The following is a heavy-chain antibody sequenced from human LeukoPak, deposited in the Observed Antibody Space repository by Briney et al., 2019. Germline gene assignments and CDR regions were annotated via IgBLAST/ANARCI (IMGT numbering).Heavy chain of an antibody. V-gene: IGHV4-30-2*01. CDR1: GGSISSGGYS. J-gene: IGHJ3*02. Sequence: SETLSLTCAVFGGSISSGGYSWSWIRQPPGKGLEWIGYIYHSGSTYYNPSLKSRVTISVDRSKNQFSLKLSSVTAAHTAVYYCAREVKYSSSWYGAFDIWGQGTMVTVSS. CDR2: IYHSGST. D-gene: IGHD6-13*01. CDR3: AREVKYSSSWYGAFDI.